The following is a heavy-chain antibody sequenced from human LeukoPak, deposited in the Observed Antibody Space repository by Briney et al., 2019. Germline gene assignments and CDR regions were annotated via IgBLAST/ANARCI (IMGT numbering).Heavy chain of an antibody. V-gene: IGHV3-23*01. CDR3: AKPARTDAFDI. CDR2: INGSGGRT. CDR1: GFTFSNAW. Sequence: RAGGSLRLSCAASGFTFSNAWMSWVRQAPGKGLEWVSSINGSGGRTYYADSVKGRFTISRDNSKNTLYLQMNSLRAEDTAVYYCAKPARTDAFDIWGQGTMVTVSS. J-gene: IGHJ3*02. D-gene: IGHD1-14*01.